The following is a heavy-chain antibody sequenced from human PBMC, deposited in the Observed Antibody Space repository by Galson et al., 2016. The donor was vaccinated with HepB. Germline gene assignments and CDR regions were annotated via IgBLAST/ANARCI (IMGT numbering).Heavy chain of an antibody. CDR1: GFTFGAFA. CDR2: ISGSHNA. J-gene: IGHJ5*02. V-gene: IGHV3-23*01. CDR3: AKVDWGGCLTGFGP. D-gene: IGHD2-21*01. Sequence: SLRLSCAASGFTFGAFALTWVRQAPGKGLEWVSGISGSHNAYYADSVKGRFTVSRGNLSNTLYLQMNTLTVEDTAVYYCAKVDWGGCLTGFGPWGQGTLVSVSS.